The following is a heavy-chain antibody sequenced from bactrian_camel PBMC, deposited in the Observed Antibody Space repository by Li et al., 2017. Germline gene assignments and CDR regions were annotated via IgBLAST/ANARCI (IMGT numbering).Heavy chain of an antibody. CDR3: RQSAVSGKGVTGVWHLI. V-gene: IGHV3S53*01. CDR2: IDGDGLS. CDR1: GPLYNSYL. J-gene: IGHJ4*01. Sequence: VQLVESGGGSVQPGGSLRLSCVPSGPLYNSYLMGWFRQPPGKEREGVAAIDGDGLSNYADFVKGRFTISRDSETNKLYLQMTDLKPEDTARTTVRQSAVSGKGVTGVWHLINGARGPRSPSP. D-gene: IGHD3*01.